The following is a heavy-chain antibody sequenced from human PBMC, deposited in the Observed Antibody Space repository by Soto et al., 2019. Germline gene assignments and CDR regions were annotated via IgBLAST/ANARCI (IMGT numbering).Heavy chain of an antibody. CDR3: ARGRYGDY. V-gene: IGHV1-18*01. Sequence: QVHLVQSGAEVKKPGASVKVSCKASGYTFTSYGITWVRQAPGQGLEWMGWISAHNGNTDYAQKLQGRGIVTRDTSTSTAYMELRSVRSDDTTVYYCARGRYGDYWGQGALVTVSS. D-gene: IGHD1-1*01. CDR1: GYTFTSYG. J-gene: IGHJ4*02. CDR2: ISAHNGNT.